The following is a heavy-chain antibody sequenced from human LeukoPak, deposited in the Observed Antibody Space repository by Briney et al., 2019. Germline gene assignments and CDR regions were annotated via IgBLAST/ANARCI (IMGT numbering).Heavy chain of an antibody. CDR1: GVSISSSSYY. J-gene: IGHJ6*02. V-gene: IGHV4-39*01. CDR3: ARRVVIVVVPAASFPSDYYYGMDV. D-gene: IGHD2-2*03. CDR2: IYYSGST. Sequence: PSETLSLTCTVSGVSISSSSYYWGWIRQPPGKGLEWIGSIYYSGSTYYNPSLKSRVTISVDTSKNQFSLKLSSVTAADTAVYYCARRVVIVVVPAASFPSDYYYGMDVWGQGTTVTVSS.